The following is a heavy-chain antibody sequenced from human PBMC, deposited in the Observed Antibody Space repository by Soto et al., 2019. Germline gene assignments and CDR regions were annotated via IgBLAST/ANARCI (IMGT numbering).Heavy chain of an antibody. D-gene: IGHD1-7*01. V-gene: IGHV1-69*12. J-gene: IGHJ6*02. CDR3: ARGLTGTTLAYGMDV. Sequence: QVQLVQSGAEVKKPGSSVKVSCKASGGTFSSYAISWVRQAPGQGLEWMGGFIPIFGTADYAQKFQGRVTITADESTSTAYMELSSLRSEETAVYYCARGLTGTTLAYGMDVWGQGTTVTVSS. CDR1: GGTFSSYA. CDR2: FIPIFGTA.